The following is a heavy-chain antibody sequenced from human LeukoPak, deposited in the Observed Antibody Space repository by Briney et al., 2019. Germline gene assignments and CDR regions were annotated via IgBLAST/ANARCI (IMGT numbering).Heavy chain of an antibody. V-gene: IGHV1-18*04. J-gene: IGHJ4*02. CDR1: GYTFTSYG. CDR2: ISGNNGDT. D-gene: IGHD3-10*01. Sequence: ASVTVSCKTSGYTFTSYGITWVRQAPGQGLEWLGWISGNNGDTSYAHNVDGRVTMTTDTSTSTGYMELRSLRSDDTAVYYCARTSITMVSSTWGQGTLVIVSS. CDR3: ARTSITMVSST.